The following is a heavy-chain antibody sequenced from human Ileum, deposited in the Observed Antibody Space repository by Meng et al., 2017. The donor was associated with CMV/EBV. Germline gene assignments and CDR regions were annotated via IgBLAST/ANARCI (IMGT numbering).Heavy chain of an antibody. Sequence: SETLSLTCTVSGGSISSNSYYWGWIRQPPGKGLEWSGSIFHTGTTDYNPSLKSRVTISVDTSKNQFFLNLTSVTAADTAVYYCARDRISLSARPLEFWGQGALVTVSS. V-gene: IGHV4-39*07. CDR3: ARDRISLSARPLEF. D-gene: IGHD6-6*01. CDR2: IFHTGTT. J-gene: IGHJ4*02. CDR1: GGSISSNSYY.